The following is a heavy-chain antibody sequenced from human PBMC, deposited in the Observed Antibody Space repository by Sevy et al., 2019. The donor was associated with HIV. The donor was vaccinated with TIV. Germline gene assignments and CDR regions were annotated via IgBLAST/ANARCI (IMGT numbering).Heavy chain of an antibody. CDR1: GNTFTGYY. V-gene: IGHV1-2*02. CDR3: ARGDPSPPFDY. Sequence: ASVKVSCKASGNTFTGYYMHWVRQAPGQGLEWMGWINPNSGGTNYAQKFQGRVTMTRDSSISTTYMELRRLRSDDTAVYYCARGDPSPPFDYWGQGTLVTVSS. CDR2: INPNSGGT. J-gene: IGHJ4*02.